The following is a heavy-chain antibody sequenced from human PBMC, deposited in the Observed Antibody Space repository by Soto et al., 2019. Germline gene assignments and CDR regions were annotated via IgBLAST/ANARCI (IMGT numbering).Heavy chain of an antibody. V-gene: IGHV4-59*01. CDR2: IYYSGST. D-gene: IGHD6-13*01. CDR3: AGSSSWPYNWFDP. CDR1: GGSISSYY. J-gene: IGHJ5*02. Sequence: SETLSLTCTVSGGSISSYYWSWIRQPPGKGLEWIGYIYYSGSTNYNPSLKSRVTISVDTSKNQFSLKLSSVTAADTAVYYCAGSSSWPYNWFDPWGQGTLVTVSS.